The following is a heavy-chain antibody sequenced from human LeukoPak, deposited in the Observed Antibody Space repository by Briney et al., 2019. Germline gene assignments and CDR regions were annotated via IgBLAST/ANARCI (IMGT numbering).Heavy chain of an antibody. CDR2: ISGSGGTI. D-gene: IGHD6-19*01. CDR3: AKSTAVTDTPHYFFYYMDV. CDR1: GFTFSDYY. Sequence: KTGGSLRLSCAASGFTFSDYYMTWIRQGPGKGLEWVSYISGSGGTIFHADSVKGRFTISRDNTKNTLYLHMSSLRAEDTALYYCAKSTAVTDTPHYFFYYMDVWGKGTTVTVSS. J-gene: IGHJ6*03. V-gene: IGHV3-11*04.